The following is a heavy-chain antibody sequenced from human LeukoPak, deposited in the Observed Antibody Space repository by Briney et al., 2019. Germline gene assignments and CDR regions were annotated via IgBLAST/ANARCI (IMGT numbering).Heavy chain of an antibody. CDR1: GYSFTTYG. J-gene: IGHJ5*02. CDR3: ARDMIAARPNWFDP. Sequence: ASVKVPCKASGYSFTTYGITWVRQAPGQGLEWMGWISAYNGNTNYAQKLQGRVTITTDTSTSTAYMELRSLTSDDTAVYYCARDMIAARPNWFDPWGQGTLVTVSS. D-gene: IGHD6-6*01. CDR2: ISAYNGNT. V-gene: IGHV1-18*01.